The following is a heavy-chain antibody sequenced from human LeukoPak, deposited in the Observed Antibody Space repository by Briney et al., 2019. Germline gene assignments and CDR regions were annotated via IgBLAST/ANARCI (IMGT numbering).Heavy chain of an antibody. CDR1: AFTFSSYA. CDR3: AKEETTVVTSIDY. Sequence: GGSLRLSCAASAFTFSSYAMNWVRQAPGKGLEWVSSISSSSSYIYYADSVKGRFTISRDNSKDTLYLQMNSLRAEDTAVYYCAKEETTVVTSIDYWGQGTLVTVSS. CDR2: ISSSSSYI. J-gene: IGHJ4*02. V-gene: IGHV3-23*01. D-gene: IGHD4-23*01.